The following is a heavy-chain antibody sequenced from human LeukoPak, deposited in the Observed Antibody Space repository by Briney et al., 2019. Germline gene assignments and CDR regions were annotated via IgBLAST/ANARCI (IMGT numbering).Heavy chain of an antibody. CDR1: GFTFSSYA. D-gene: IGHD4-4*01. CDR2: ISSSGGTT. V-gene: IGHV3-23*01. J-gene: IGHJ4*02. CDR3: AEDRLQTYFDY. Sequence: GGSLRLSCAASGFTFSSYAMSRVRQAPGKGLEWVSLISSSGGTTYYADSVKGRFTISRDNSKNTLYLQMNSLRAEDTAVYYCAEDRLQTYFDYWGQGTLVTVSS.